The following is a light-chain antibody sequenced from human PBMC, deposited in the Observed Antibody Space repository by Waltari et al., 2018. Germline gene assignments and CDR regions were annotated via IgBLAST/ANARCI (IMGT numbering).Light chain of an antibody. CDR2: TNN. CDR1: NIGSKS. J-gene: IGLJ1*01. Sequence: SYELTQALSVSVALGQTARITCGGNNIGSKSVHWYPQKPGQAPLVVSYTNNTRPSGIPERFSGSNAGNTAALTISRAQAGDEADYYCQVWDGSTAVFGTGTKVTVL. V-gene: IGLV3-9*01. CDR3: QVWDGSTAV.